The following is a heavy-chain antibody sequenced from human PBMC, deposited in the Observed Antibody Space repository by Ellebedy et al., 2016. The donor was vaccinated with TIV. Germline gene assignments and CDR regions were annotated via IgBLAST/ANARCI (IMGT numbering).Heavy chain of an antibody. D-gene: IGHD6-6*01. CDR2: MNPNSGNT. CDR1: GYTFTSYD. Sequence: ASVKVSCKASGYTFTSYDINWVRQATGQGLEWMGWMNPNSGNTGYAQKFQGRVTMTRDTSTSTAYMELRSLRSDDTAVYYCAREGPSSSFDYWGQGTLVTVSS. J-gene: IGHJ4*02. CDR3: AREGPSSSFDY. V-gene: IGHV1-8*01.